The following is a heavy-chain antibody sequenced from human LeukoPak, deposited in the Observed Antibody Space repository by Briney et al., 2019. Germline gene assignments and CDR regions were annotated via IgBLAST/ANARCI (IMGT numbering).Heavy chain of an antibody. CDR1: GFTFSTCG. J-gene: IGHJ4*02. V-gene: IGHV3-30*18. D-gene: IGHD2-15*01. CDR3: AQDPGYCSGVSCYYFDY. Sequence: GGSLRLSCAASGFTFSTCGVHWVRQTPGKGLEWVAVISYAGSSTYYDASVRGRFTISRDNSKNTLYLQMSSLRAEDTAVYYCAQDPGYCSGVSCYYFDYWGQGTLVTVSS. CDR2: ISYAGSST.